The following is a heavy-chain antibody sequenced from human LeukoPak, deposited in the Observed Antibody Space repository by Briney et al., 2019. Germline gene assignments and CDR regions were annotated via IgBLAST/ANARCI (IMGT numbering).Heavy chain of an antibody. V-gene: IGHV3-48*03. Sequence: GGSLRLSCAASGFTFSSYEMNWVRQAPGKGLEWVSYISSSGSTIYYADSVKGRFTISRDNAKNSLYLQMNSLRAGDTAVYYCASALWFGELFWGQGTLVTVSS. CDR1: GFTFSSYE. CDR3: ASALWFGELF. CDR2: ISSSGSTI. J-gene: IGHJ4*02. D-gene: IGHD3-10*01.